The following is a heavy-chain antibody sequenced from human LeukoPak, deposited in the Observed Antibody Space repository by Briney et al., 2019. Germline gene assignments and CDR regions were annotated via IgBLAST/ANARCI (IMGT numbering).Heavy chain of an antibody. Sequence: GGSLRLSCAASGFTVGGSYMNWVRQAPGKGLEWVAVIYSGGTTYFADSVKGRFTISRDISKNTLSLQMNSLRAEDTAVYYCAKARGSTSSLSIDSWGQGTLVTVSS. D-gene: IGHD2-15*01. J-gene: IGHJ4*02. CDR2: IYSGGTT. V-gene: IGHV3-53*01. CDR1: GFTVGGSY. CDR3: AKARGSTSSLSIDS.